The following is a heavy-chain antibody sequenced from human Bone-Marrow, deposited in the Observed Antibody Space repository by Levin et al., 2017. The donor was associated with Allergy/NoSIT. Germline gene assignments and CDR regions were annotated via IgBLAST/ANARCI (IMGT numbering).Heavy chain of an antibody. CDR2: VYYSGST. J-gene: IGHJ4*02. D-gene: IGHD2-15*01. CDR3: ARQLATVGYSGNFDY. CDR1: GGSISSTSHY. V-gene: IGHV4-39*01. Sequence: SETLSLTCAVSGGSISSTSHYWAWIRQSPGKGLEWIGSVYYSGSTYYNPSLKGRVTMSVDTSKNHVSLRLNSVTAAATAVYYCARQLATVGYSGNFDYWGQGTLVTVSP.